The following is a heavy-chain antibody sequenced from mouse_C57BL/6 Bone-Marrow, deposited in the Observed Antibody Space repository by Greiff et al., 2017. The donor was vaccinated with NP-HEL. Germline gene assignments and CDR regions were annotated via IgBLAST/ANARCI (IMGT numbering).Heavy chain of an antibody. D-gene: IGHD3-3*01. V-gene: IGHV5-9*01. Sequence: DVMLVESGGGLVKPGGSLKLSCAASGFTFSSYTMSWVRQTPEKRLEWVATISGGGGNTYYPDSVKGRFTISRDNAKNTLYLQMSSLRSEDTALYYCAKAPGRGYFDYWGQGTTLTVSS. CDR1: GFTFSSYT. CDR2: ISGGGGNT. J-gene: IGHJ2*01. CDR3: AKAPGRGYFDY.